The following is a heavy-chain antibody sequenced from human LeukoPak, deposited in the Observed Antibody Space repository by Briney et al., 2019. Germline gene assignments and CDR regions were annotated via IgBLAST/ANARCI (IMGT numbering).Heavy chain of an antibody. CDR3: ATDLSQGWLQWKSPQYYFDY. CDR1: GYSFTSNY. D-gene: IGHD5-24*01. J-gene: IGHJ4*02. Sequence: ASVKVSCKASGYSFTSNYIHWVRQAPGQGLEWMGMIYPRDGSTSYAQKFQGRVTMTEDTSTDTAYMELSSLRSEDTAVYYCATDLSQGWLQWKSPQYYFDYWGQGTLVTVSS. CDR2: IYPRDGST. V-gene: IGHV1-46*01.